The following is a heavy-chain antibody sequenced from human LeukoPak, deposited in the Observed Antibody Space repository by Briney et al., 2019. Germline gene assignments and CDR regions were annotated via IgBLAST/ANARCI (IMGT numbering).Heavy chain of an antibody. CDR3: ARASGSGSYYGIDC. Sequence: SETLSLTCTVSNGSISSYYWSWIRQPPGKGLEWIGYIYYSGSTNYNPSLQSRVTISLDTSKNQFSLNLSSVTAADTAVYYCARASGSGSYYGIDCWGQGTLVTVSS. CDR2: IYYSGST. V-gene: IGHV4-59*01. CDR1: NGSISSYY. D-gene: IGHD3-10*01. J-gene: IGHJ4*02.